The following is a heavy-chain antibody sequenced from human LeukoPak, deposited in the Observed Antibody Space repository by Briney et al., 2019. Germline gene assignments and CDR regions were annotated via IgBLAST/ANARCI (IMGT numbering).Heavy chain of an antibody. J-gene: IGHJ4*02. Sequence: ASVKVSCKASGYTFTDYGVIWVRQAPGQGLEWMGWISAYNGNTNYAQKFQGRVTITRDTSASTAYMELSSLRSEDTAVYYCARAPIAAAGYYWGQGTLVTVSS. CDR2: ISAYNGNT. CDR1: GYTFTDYG. V-gene: IGHV1-18*01. D-gene: IGHD6-13*01. CDR3: ARAPIAAAGYY.